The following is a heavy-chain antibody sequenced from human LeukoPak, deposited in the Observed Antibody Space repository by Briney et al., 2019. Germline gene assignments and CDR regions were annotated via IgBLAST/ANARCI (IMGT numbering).Heavy chain of an antibody. CDR2: ISYDGSNK. CDR3: AKDRSTYYYGSGSYYDY. J-gene: IGHJ4*02. D-gene: IGHD3-10*01. Sequence: PGGSLRLSCAASGFTFSSYGMHWVRQAPGKGLEWVAVISYDGSNKYYADSVKGRFTIPRDNSKNTLYLQMNSLRAEDTAVYYCAKDRSTYYYGSGSYYDYWGQGTLVTVSS. CDR1: GFTFSSYG. V-gene: IGHV3-30*18.